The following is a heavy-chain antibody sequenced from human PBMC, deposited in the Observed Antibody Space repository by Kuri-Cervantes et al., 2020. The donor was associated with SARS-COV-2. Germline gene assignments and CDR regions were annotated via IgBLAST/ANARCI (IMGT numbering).Heavy chain of an antibody. CDR2: ISYDGSNK. CDR1: GFTFSRYG. V-gene: IGHV3-30*18. J-gene: IGHJ6*02. CDR3: AKDLVRASSGWQGYYYYYGMDV. D-gene: IGHD6-19*01. Sequence: GESLKISCASSGFTFSRYGMHWVRQAPGKGLEWVAVISYDGSNKYYADSVKGRFTISRDNSKNTLYLQMSSRRAEDTAVYYCAKDLVRASSGWQGYYYYYGMDVWGQGTTVTVSS.